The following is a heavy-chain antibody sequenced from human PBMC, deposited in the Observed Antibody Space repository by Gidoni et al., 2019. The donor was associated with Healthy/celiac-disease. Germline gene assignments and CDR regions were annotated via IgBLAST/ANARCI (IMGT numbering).Heavy chain of an antibody. CDR2: MNPNSGNT. CDR3: ARFGYYDFWSGYPAVFWFDP. D-gene: IGHD3-3*01. Sequence: QVQLVQSGAEVKKPGASVKVSCKASGYTFTSYDINWVRQATGQGLEWMGWMNPNSGNTGYAQKFQGRVTMTRNTSISTAYMELSSLRSEDTAVYYCARFGYYDFWSGYPAVFWFDPWGQGTLVTVSS. V-gene: IGHV1-8*01. CDR1: GYTFTSYD. J-gene: IGHJ5*02.